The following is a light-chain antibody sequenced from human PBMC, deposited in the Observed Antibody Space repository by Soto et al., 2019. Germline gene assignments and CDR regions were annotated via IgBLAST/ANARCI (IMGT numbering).Light chain of an antibody. V-gene: IGKV3-11*01. Sequence: SPATLSLSPGERATLSCRARQSVSSYLSWYQQKPGQAPRLLIYDASNRATGIPARFSGSGSGTDFTLTISSLEPEDCGVYYCQQCRNWIFGPGTRVDIK. CDR2: DAS. CDR1: QSVSSY. J-gene: IGKJ3*01. CDR3: QQCRNWI.